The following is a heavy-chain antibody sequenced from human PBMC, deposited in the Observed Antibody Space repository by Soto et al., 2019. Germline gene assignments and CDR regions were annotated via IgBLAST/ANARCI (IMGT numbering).Heavy chain of an antibody. V-gene: IGHV3-11*05. CDR3: VKGRKWASGSDY. J-gene: IGHJ4*02. D-gene: IGHD2-8*01. CDR1: GFTFSDNY. Sequence: GSLRLSCAASGFTFSDNYMSWIRQAPGKGLEWVSYINSRSSSTNYADSVKGRFTISRDNAKNLLYLQMSSLTVEGTAVYYCVKGRKWASGSDYRGQGTLVTVSS. CDR2: INSRSSST.